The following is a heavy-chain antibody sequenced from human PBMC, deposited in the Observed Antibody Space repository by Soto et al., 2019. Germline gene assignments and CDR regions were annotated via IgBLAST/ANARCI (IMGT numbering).Heavy chain of an antibody. CDR2: ISGSGGST. V-gene: IGHV3-23*01. CDR1: GFIFTDYA. D-gene: IGHD6-6*01. Sequence: PGGSLRLSCAASGFIFTDYAMTWVRQAPGKGLEWVSAISGSGGSTYYADSVKGRFTISRDNSKNTLYLQMNSLRAEDTAVYYCAKEHSIAPHPVFDYWGQGTLVTVSS. J-gene: IGHJ4*02. CDR3: AKEHSIAPHPVFDY.